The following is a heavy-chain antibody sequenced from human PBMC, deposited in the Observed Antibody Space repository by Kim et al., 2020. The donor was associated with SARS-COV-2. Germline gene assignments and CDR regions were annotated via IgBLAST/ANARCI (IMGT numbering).Heavy chain of an antibody. V-gene: IGHV1-2*02. D-gene: IGHD3-10*01. Sequence: ASVKVSCKASGYTFTGYYMHWVRQAPGQGLEWMGWINPNSGGTNYAQKFQGRVTMTRDTSISTAYMELSRLRSDVTAVYYLARDDKVNYGYYYGMDVWGQGTTVTVSS. CDR2: INPNSGGT. J-gene: IGHJ6*02. CDR1: GYTFTGYY. CDR3: ARDDKVNYGYYYGMDV.